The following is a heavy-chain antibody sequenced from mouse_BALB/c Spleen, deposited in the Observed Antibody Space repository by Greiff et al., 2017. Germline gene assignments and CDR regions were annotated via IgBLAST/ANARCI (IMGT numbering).Heavy chain of an antibody. J-gene: IGHJ4*01. CDR3: ASMITTRPYYAMDY. D-gene: IGHD2-4*01. CDR1: GFSLTSYG. V-gene: IGHV2-9*02. CDR2: IWAGGST. Sequence: VKLMESGPGLVAPSQSLSITCTVSGFSLTSYGVHWVRQPPGKGLEWLGVIWAGGSTNYNSALMSRLSISKDNSKSQVFLKMNSLQTDDTAMYYCASMITTRPYYAMDYWGQGTSVTVSS.